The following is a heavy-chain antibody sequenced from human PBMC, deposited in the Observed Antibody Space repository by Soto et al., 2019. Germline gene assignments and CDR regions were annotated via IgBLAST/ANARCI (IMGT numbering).Heavy chain of an antibody. CDR2: ISGSGGST. V-gene: IGHV3-23*01. CDR1: GFTFSSYA. CDR3: AKDRPPYYYDSIGWYDY. Sequence: EVQLLESGGGLVQPGGSLRLSCAASGFTFSSYAMSWVRQAPGKGLEWVSAISGSGGSTYYADSVKGRFTISRDNSKNTLYLQMNSLRAEDTAVYYCAKDRPPYYYDSIGWYDYWGQGTLVTVSS. D-gene: IGHD3-22*01. J-gene: IGHJ4*02.